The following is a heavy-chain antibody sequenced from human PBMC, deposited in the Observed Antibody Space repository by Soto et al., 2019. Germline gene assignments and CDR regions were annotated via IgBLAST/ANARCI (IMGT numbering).Heavy chain of an antibody. J-gene: IGHJ3*02. Sequence: GGSLRLSCVVSGFSFSDHYMDWVRQAPEKRPEWVGRTRNKAKSYSTAYAASVKGRFTISRDDSRNSVYLQMDSLRTEDMAVYYCVRVRDYYDSRGYSTDAFDIWGQGSMVTVSS. CDR1: GFSFSDHY. V-gene: IGHV3-72*01. D-gene: IGHD3-22*01. CDR3: VRVRDYYDSRGYSTDAFDI. CDR2: TRNKAKSYST.